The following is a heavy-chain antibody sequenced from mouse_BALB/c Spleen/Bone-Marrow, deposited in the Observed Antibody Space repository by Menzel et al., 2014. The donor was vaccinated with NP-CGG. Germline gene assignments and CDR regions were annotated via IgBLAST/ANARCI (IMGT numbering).Heavy chain of an antibody. CDR1: GYAFTSYN. Sequence: VQLQQSGPELVKPGASVKVSCKASGYAFTSYNMYWVKQSHGKSLEWIGYIDPYNGGTSYNQKFKGKATLTVDKSSITAYMHLNSMTSEDSAVYYCARIGIGNIGGAYWGQGTLVTVSA. J-gene: IGHJ3*01. CDR3: ARIGIGNIGGAY. D-gene: IGHD4-1*01. CDR2: IDPYNGGT. V-gene: IGHV1S135*01.